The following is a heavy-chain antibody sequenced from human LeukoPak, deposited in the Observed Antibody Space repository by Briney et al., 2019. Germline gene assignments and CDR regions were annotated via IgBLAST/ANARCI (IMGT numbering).Heavy chain of an antibody. J-gene: IGHJ4*02. CDR2: ISYDGSNK. CDR1: GFTFSSYA. CDR3: AKEIRALDY. Sequence: GGSLRLSCAASGFTFSSYAMHWVRQAPGKGLEWVAVISYDGSNKYYADSVKGRFTISRDNSKNTLYLQMNSLRAEDTAVYYCAKEIRALDYWGQGTLVTVSS. V-gene: IGHV3-30-3*01.